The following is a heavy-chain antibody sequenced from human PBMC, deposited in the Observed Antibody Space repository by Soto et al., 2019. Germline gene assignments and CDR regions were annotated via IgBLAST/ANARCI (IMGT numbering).Heavy chain of an antibody. D-gene: IGHD2-2*01. CDR3: ARPSTNIVVVPAAMSPSYYYYYMDV. J-gene: IGHJ6*03. Sequence: SETLSLTCTVPGGSISSSSYYWGWIRQPPGKGLEWIGSIYYSGSTYYNPSLKSRVTISVDTSKNQFSLKLSSVTAADTAVYYCARPSTNIVVVPAAMSPSYYYYYMDVWGKGTKVTVSS. CDR2: IYYSGST. V-gene: IGHV4-39*01. CDR1: GGSISSSSYY.